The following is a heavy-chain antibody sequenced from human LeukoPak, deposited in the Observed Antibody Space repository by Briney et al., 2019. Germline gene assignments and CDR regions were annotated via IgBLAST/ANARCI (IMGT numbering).Heavy chain of an antibody. V-gene: IGHV4-59*01. Sequence: SETLSLTCTVSGGSISSYYWSWIRQPPGKGLEWIGYIHYTGSTNYNPSLKSRVTISVDTSKNQFSLKLSSVTAADTAVYYCAVAFRPFYFDYWGQGTLSPSPQ. CDR3: AVAFRPFYFDY. CDR2: IHYTGST. D-gene: IGHD2-15*01. J-gene: IGHJ4*02. CDR1: GGSISSYY.